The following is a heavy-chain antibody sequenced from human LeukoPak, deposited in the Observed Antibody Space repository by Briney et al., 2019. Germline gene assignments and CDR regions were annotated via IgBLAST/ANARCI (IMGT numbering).Heavy chain of an antibody. Sequence: ASVKVSCKASGYTFTGYYMHWVRQAPGQGLEWMGWINLNSGGTNYAQKFQGRVTMTRDTSISTAYMELSRLRSDDTAVYYCARDTDYDTVWVNWFDPWGQGTLDSVPS. CDR2: INLNSGGT. V-gene: IGHV1-2*02. CDR1: GYTFTGYY. D-gene: IGHD3-16*01. CDR3: ARDTDYDTVWVNWFDP. J-gene: IGHJ5*02.